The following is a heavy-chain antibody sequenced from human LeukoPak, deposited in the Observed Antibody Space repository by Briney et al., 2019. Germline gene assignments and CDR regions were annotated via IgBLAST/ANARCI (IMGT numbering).Heavy chain of an antibody. Sequence: SETLSLTCTVSGGSISSSSYYWGWIRQPPGKGLEWIGSIYYSGSTYYNPSLKSRVTISVDTSKNQFSLKLSSVTAADTAVYYCARRPVRDPRFGYWGQGTLVTVSS. CDR3: ARRPVRDPRFGY. J-gene: IGHJ4*02. V-gene: IGHV4-39*01. D-gene: IGHD4-23*01. CDR2: IYYSGST. CDR1: GGSISSSSYY.